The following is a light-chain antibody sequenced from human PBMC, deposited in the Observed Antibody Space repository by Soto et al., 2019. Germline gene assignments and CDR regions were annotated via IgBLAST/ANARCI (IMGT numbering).Light chain of an antibody. CDR2: KSD. Sequence: QSVLTQPPSASGTPGQRVTISCSGGSSNIGGNHVYWYHKLPGAAPTLLMYKSDQRPSGVPDRFSGSQSGTSASLVISGLRSEDEADYYCVAWDDSPSGVVFGGGTQLTVL. J-gene: IGLJ3*02. CDR3: VAWDDSPSGVV. CDR1: SSNIGGNH. V-gene: IGLV1-47*01.